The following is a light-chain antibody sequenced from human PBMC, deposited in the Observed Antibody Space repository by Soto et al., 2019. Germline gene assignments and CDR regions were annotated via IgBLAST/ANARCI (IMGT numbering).Light chain of an antibody. V-gene: IGKV3-15*01. Sequence: EIVMTQSPATLSVSPGERATLSCRASQSITRNLAWYQQSPGQAPRLLIYGASTRATGIPARFSGSGSGTEFTLTINSLQSEDLAVYYCRQYNNWPMWTFGQGTKVDIK. CDR3: RQYNNWPMWT. J-gene: IGKJ1*01. CDR2: GAS. CDR1: QSITRN.